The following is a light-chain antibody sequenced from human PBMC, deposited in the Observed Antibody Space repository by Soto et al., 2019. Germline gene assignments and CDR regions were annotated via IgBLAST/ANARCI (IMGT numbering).Light chain of an antibody. CDR2: DVT. J-gene: IGLJ1*01. Sequence: QSVLTQPRSVSESPGQSVTISCTGTSSDVGGYNLVSWYQQHPGKVPKLMIYDVTKRPAGVPDRFSGSKSGNTASLTISGLQAEDEADYYCCSYEGRYTHYVFGTGTKVTVL. CDR3: CSYEGRYTHYV. V-gene: IGLV2-11*01. CDR1: SSDVGGYNL.